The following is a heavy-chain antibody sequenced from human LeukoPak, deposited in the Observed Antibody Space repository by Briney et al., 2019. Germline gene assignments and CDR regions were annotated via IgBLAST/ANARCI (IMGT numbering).Heavy chain of an antibody. J-gene: IGHJ5*02. D-gene: IGHD2-2*01. V-gene: IGHV3-53*01. Sequence: GGSLRLSCAASGFSVSNNYMSWVRQAPGKGLEWVSVIYSGGSTYYADSVKGRFTISRDNSKNTLYLQMNSLRAEDTAVYYCARSGPLYMPPASWFDPWGQGTLVTVSS. CDR1: GFSVSNNY. CDR3: ARSGPLYMPPASWFDP. CDR2: IYSGGST.